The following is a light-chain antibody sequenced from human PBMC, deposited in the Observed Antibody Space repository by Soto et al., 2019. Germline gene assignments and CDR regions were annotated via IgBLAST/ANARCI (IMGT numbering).Light chain of an antibody. J-gene: IGLJ3*02. CDR3: CSYAGSTTVM. V-gene: IGLV2-23*01. Sequence: QSALTQPASVSGSPGQSITISCTGTSSDVGSYNLVSWYQQYPGKAPKLMIYEGSQRPSGVSHRFSGSKSGNTASLTISGLQAEDEADYYCCSYAGSTTVMFGGGTKLTVL. CDR2: EGS. CDR1: SSDVGSYNL.